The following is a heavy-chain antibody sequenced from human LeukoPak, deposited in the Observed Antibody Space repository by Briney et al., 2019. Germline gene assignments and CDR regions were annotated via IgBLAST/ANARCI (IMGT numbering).Heavy chain of an antibody. V-gene: IGHV3-21*01. D-gene: IGHD4-17*01. CDR1: GFTFSSYS. CDR2: ISSSSSYI. CDR3: ARDTYAYGDPREYYYYYGMDV. Sequence: GGPLRLSCAASGFTFSSYSMNWVRQAPGKGLEWVSSISSSSSYIYYADSVKGRFTISRDNAKNSLYLQMNSLRAEDTAVYYCARDTYAYGDPREYYYYYGMDVWGQRTTVTVSS. J-gene: IGHJ6*02.